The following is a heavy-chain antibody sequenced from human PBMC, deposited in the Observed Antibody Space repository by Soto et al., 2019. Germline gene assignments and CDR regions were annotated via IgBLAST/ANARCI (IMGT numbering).Heavy chain of an antibody. CDR2: TFPMFGKA. J-gene: IGHJ6*02. CDR1: GGTFSSYA. CDR3: ATVDISTWIDGMDV. D-gene: IGHD6-13*01. V-gene: IGHV1-69*06. Sequence: SVKVSCKASGGTFSSYAISWVRQAPGQGLEWMGGTFPMFGKANYAQKFQGRVTISADKSTCTAYMELSSLTSEDTAVYYCATVDISTWIDGMDVWGQGTTVTVSS.